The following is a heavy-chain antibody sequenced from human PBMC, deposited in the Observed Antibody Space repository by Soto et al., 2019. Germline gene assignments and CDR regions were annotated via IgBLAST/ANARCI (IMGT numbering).Heavy chain of an antibody. J-gene: IGHJ6*02. Sequence: GGSLRLSCAASGFTFSSYGIHWVRQAPGKGLEWVSLISYDGTDKYYADSVKGRFPISRDNAKNTLYLQMSSLGPEDTAVYYCVKERYAQLWLEDYGMDVWGQGTTVTVSS. CDR2: ISYDGTDK. CDR3: VKERYAQLWLEDYGMDV. D-gene: IGHD5-18*01. CDR1: GFTFSSYG. V-gene: IGHV3-30*18.